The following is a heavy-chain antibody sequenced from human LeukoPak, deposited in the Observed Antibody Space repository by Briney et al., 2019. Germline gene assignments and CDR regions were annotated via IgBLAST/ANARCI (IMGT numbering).Heavy chain of an antibody. J-gene: IGHJ4*02. Sequence: PGGSLRLSCAASGFTFSSYAMSWVRQAPGKGLEWVSAISGSGGSTYYADSVKGRLTISRDNSKNTLYLQMNSLRAEDTAVYYCAKAYGDYVVLDYWGQGTLVTVSS. CDR1: GFTFSSYA. D-gene: IGHD4-17*01. CDR3: AKAYGDYVVLDY. CDR2: ISGSGGST. V-gene: IGHV3-23*01.